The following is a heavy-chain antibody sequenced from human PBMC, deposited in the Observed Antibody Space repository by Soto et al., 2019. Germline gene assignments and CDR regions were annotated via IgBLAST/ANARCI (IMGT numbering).Heavy chain of an antibody. D-gene: IGHD1-7*01. CDR2: IKSKTDGGTT. V-gene: IGHV3-15*01. J-gene: IGHJ6*03. Sequence: EVQLVESGGGLVKPGGSLRLSCAASGFTFSNAWMSWVRQAPGKGLEWVGRIKSKTDGGTTDYAAPVKGRFTISRDDSKNTLYLQMNSLKTEDTAVYYCTTDHGRTETGTSMDVWGKGTTVTVSS. CDR1: GFTFSNAW. CDR3: TTDHGRTETGTSMDV.